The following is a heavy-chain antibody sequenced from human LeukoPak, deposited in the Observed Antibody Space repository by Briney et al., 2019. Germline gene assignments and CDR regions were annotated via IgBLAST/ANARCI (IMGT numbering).Heavy chain of an antibody. J-gene: IGHJ5*02. Sequence: VGSLRLSCAASGFTLSGFEMNWVRQAPGKGLEWVSYISSSGSTRYYADSVEGRFTVSRDNAKNSLYLQMNSLRAEDTAVYYCARDPVNCGGDCYQAWGQGTLVTVSS. CDR3: ARDPVNCGGDCYQA. CDR1: GFTLSGFE. CDR2: ISSSGSTR. V-gene: IGHV3-48*03. D-gene: IGHD2-21*02.